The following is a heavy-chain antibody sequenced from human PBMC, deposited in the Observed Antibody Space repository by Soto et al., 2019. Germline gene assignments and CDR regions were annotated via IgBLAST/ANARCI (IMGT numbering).Heavy chain of an antibody. CDR3: AKAPYDFWSGYYPFDY. Sequence: VGSLRLSCAASGFTFSSYAMSWVRQAPGKGLEWVSAISGSGGSTYYADSVKGRFTISRDNSKNTLYLQMNSLRAEDTAVYYCAKAPYDFWSGYYPFDYWGQGTLVTVSS. CDR1: GFTFSSYA. CDR2: ISGSGGST. J-gene: IGHJ4*02. D-gene: IGHD3-3*01. V-gene: IGHV3-23*01.